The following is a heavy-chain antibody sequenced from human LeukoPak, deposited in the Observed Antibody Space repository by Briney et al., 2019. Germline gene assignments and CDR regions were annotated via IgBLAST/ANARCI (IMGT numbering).Heavy chain of an antibody. D-gene: IGHD3-10*01. CDR3: ARDMIRGVINN. CDR2: ISSSSDYI. CDR1: GFTFSTYS. J-gene: IGHJ4*02. Sequence: PGGSLRLSCAASGFTFSTYSMNWVRQAPGKGLEWVSSISSSSDYIYYADSVKGRFSITRDNARNRLYMQMNSLRVEDTAVYYCARDMIRGVINNWGQGTLVTVSS. V-gene: IGHV3-21*01.